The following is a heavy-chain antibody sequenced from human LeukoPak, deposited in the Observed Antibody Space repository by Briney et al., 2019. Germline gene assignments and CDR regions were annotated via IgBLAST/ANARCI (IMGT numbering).Heavy chain of an antibody. CDR1: GYTFTDYY. V-gene: IGHV1-69*13. J-gene: IGHJ4*02. Sequence: GASVKVSCKASGYTFTDYYMHWVRQAPGQGLEWMGGIIPIFGTANYAQKFQGRVTITADESTSTAYMELSSLRSEDTAVYYCARDRIAAAGTFDYWGQGTLVTVS. CDR2: IIPIFGTA. CDR3: ARDRIAAAGTFDY. D-gene: IGHD6-13*01.